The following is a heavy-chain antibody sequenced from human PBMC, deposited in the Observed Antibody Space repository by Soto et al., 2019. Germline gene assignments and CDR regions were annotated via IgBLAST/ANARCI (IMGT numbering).Heavy chain of an antibody. D-gene: IGHD6-19*01. Sequence: ASVKVSCKASGYTFTSYVIKWVRQAPGQGLEWMGWINPNSGGTNYAQKFQGWVTMTRDTSISTAYMELSRLRSDDTAVYYCARGWSAPPHLIAVAGLRGGPNWFDPWGQGTLVTVSS. J-gene: IGHJ5*02. CDR3: ARGWSAPPHLIAVAGLRGGPNWFDP. CDR2: INPNSGGT. V-gene: IGHV1-2*04. CDR1: GYTFTSYV.